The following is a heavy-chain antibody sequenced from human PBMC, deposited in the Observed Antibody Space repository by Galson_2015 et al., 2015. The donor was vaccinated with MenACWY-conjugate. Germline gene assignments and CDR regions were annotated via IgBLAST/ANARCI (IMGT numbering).Heavy chain of an antibody. V-gene: IGHV4-38-2*02. CDR1: GYSISSGYY. D-gene: IGHD4-17*01. CDR3: ARGTPVTTSRDWFDP. CDR2: IYHSGST. J-gene: IGHJ5*02. Sequence: SETLSLTCTVSGYSISSGYYWGWIRQPPGKGLEWIGSIYHSGSTYYNPSLKSRVTISVDTSKNQFSLKLSSVTAADTAVYYCARGTPVTTSRDWFDPWGQGALVTVSS.